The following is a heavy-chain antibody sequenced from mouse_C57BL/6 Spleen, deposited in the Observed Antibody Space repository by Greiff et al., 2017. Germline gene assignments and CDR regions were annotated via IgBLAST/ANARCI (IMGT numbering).Heavy chain of an antibody. J-gene: IGHJ2*01. CDR1: GFTFTDYY. V-gene: IGHV7-3*01. D-gene: IGHD3-3*01. CDR3: ARYRDNFDD. CDR2: IRNKANGYTT. Sequence: EVKLVESGGGLVQPGGSLSLSCAASGFTFTDYYMSWVRQPPGKALEWLGFIRNKANGYTTEYSASVKGRFTISRDNSQSILYRQMNALRAEDSATYYCARYRDNFDDGGQGTTLTVAS.